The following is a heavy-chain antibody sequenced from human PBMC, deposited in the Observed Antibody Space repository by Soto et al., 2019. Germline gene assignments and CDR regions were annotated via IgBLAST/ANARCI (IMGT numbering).Heavy chain of an antibody. Sequence: SETLSLTCAVYGGSFGCYYWSWIRQPPGKGLEWIGEINHSGSTNYTPSLKSRVTISVDPSKNQFSLKLSSVTAADTAVYYCARGRSSIWYFGGPSSEYYFDYWGQGSLVTVSS. CDR1: GGSFGCYY. CDR3: ARGRSSIWYFGGPSSEYYFDY. CDR2: INHSGST. J-gene: IGHJ4*02. D-gene: IGHD6-13*01. V-gene: IGHV4-34*01.